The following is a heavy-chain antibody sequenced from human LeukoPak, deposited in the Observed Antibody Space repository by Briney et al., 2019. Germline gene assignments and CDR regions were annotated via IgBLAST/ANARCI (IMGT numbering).Heavy chain of an antibody. D-gene: IGHD5-12*01. Sequence: PGGSLRLSCAASGFTFRSYWMSWVRQAPGKGLEWVANINQGGSVKYYADSVKGRFTISRDNAKNSLYVQMNSLRDEDTAVYYCARVGYSGWNLEEWGQGTLVTVPS. CDR3: ARVGYSGWNLEE. CDR2: INQGGSVK. CDR1: GFTFRSYW. V-gene: IGHV3-7*01. J-gene: IGHJ4*02.